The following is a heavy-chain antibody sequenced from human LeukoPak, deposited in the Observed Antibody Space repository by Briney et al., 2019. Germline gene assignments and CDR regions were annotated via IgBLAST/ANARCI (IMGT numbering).Heavy chain of an antibody. D-gene: IGHD3-3*02. CDR1: GGTFSSYA. J-gene: IGHJ1*01. CDR2: IIPIFGTA. Sequence: SVKVSCKASGGTFSSYAISWVRQAPGQGLEWMGGIIPIFGTANYAQKFQGRVTITADKSTSTAYMELSSLRSEDTAVYYCARRELAGGPFQHWGQGTLVTVSS. CDR3: ARRELAGGPFQH. V-gene: IGHV1-69*06.